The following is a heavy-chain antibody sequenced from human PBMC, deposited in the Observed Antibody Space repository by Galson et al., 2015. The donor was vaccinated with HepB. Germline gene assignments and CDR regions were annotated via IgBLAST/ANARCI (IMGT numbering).Heavy chain of an antibody. Sequence: PALGKPTQTFTLTRTFSGFSLSTTETGVAWIRQPPGKALESRSLVHWNDDHYYRPSLKSRLTIAKDTSKYQVVLTTANMDPADTATYDCGRRRRGVYRFSDYWDPGALVTVSS. D-gene: IGHD5-24*01. V-gene: IGHV2-5*01. CDR3: GRRRRGVYRFSDY. CDR2: VHWNDDH. CDR1: GFSLSTTETG. J-gene: IGHJ4*02.